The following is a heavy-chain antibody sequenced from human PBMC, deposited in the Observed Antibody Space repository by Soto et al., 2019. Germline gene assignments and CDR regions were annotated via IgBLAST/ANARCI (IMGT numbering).Heavy chain of an antibody. Sequence: QVQLVQSGAEMKKPGSSVKVSCKASADTFNSYSLSWLRQAPGQRLEWMGGITPVFGSADYAQTFEDRLTITADVSTSTIYMELSSLRSDDTAVYYCARSLEGTTVTNWFDPWGQGALVTVSS. CDR2: ITPVFGSA. D-gene: IGHD4-17*01. CDR3: ARSLEGTTVTNWFDP. V-gene: IGHV1-69*01. J-gene: IGHJ5*02. CDR1: ADTFNSYS.